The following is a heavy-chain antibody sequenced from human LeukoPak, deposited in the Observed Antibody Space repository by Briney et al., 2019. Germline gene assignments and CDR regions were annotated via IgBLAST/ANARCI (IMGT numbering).Heavy chain of an antibody. D-gene: IGHD2-8*01. CDR3: ARGGAVYATPFDY. CDR2: ISSSSSYI. CDR1: GFTFSSYS. Sequence: GGSLRLSCAASGFTFSSYSMNWVRQAPGKGLEWVSSISSSSSYIYYADSVKGRFTISRDNAKNSLYLQMNSLRAEDTAVYYCARGGAVYATPFDYWGQGTLVTVSS. J-gene: IGHJ4*02. V-gene: IGHV3-21*01.